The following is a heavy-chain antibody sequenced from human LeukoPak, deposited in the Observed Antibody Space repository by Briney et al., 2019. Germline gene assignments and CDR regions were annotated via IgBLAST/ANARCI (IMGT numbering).Heavy chain of an antibody. J-gene: IGHJ6*03. CDR3: ARVGEYCSSTSCFSDYYYHYMDV. CDR2: ISSSSSYI. D-gene: IGHD2-2*01. V-gene: IGHV3-21*01. Sequence: PGGSLRLSCAASGFTFSSYSMNWVRQAPGKGLEWVSSISSSSSYIYYADSVKGRFTISRDNAKNSLYLQMNSLRAEDTAVYYCARVGEYCSSTSCFSDYYYHYMDVWGKGTTVTVSS. CDR1: GFTFSSYS.